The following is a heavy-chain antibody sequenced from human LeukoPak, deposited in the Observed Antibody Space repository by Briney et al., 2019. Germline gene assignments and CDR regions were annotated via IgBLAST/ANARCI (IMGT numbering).Heavy chain of an antibody. J-gene: IGHJ2*01. CDR3: ARDGTTVVTGYFDP. CDR2: IYYSRST. V-gene: IGHV4-39*07. Sequence: SETLSLTCTVSGGSISSSSYYWGWIRQPPGKGLEWIGSIYYSRSTYYNPSLKSRVTISVDTSKNQFSLKLSSVTAADTAVYYCARDGTTVVTGYFDPWGRGTLVTVSS. D-gene: IGHD4-23*01. CDR1: GGSISSSSYY.